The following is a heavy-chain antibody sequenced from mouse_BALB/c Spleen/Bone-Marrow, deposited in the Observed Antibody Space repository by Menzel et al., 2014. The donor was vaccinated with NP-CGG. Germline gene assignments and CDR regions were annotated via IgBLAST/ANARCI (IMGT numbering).Heavy chain of an antibody. Sequence: QVQLQQSGPELVKPGASVKISCKASGYAFSSSWMNWVEQRPGQGLEWIGRIYPGDGDTNYNGKFKGKATLTADKSSSTAYMQLSSLTSVDSAVYFCARDGYGKRNYFDYWGQGTTLTVSS. CDR1: GYAFSSSW. J-gene: IGHJ2*01. CDR2: IYPGDGDT. D-gene: IGHD2-1*01. V-gene: IGHV1-82*01. CDR3: ARDGYGKRNYFDY.